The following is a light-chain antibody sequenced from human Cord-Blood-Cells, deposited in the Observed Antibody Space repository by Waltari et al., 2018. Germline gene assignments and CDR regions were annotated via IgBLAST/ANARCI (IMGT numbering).Light chain of an antibody. J-gene: IGLJ3*02. CDR2: DVS. CDR1: SSDVGGYNY. V-gene: IGLV2-14*03. Sequence: QSALTQPASVSGSPGQSITIPCTGPSSDVGGYNYVPWYQHHPGKAPKLMIYDVSNRPSGVSNRFSGSKSGNTASLTISGLQAEDEADYYCSSYTSSSTLEVFGGGTKLTVL. CDR3: SSYTSSSTLEV.